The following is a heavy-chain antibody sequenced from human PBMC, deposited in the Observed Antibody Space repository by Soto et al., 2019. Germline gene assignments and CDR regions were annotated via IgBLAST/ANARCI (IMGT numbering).Heavy chain of an antibody. CDR1: GYTFAMHY. CDR3: AREDGGGGRRHDF. Sequence: QVQLVQSGAEVKKPGASVKISCKTSGYTFAMHYIYWVRQVPGQGLEWMGMINPSDGSTSYVQKFQGRVTMTRDTSATTVFLNMSRLTSHDTAVFYCAREDGGGGRRHDFWGQGTLVTVSS. D-gene: IGHD2-15*01. J-gene: IGHJ4*02. V-gene: IGHV1-46*01. CDR2: INPSDGST.